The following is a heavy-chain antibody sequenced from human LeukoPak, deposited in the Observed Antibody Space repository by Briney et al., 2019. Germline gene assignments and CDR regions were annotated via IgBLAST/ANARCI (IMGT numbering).Heavy chain of an antibody. D-gene: IGHD5-24*01. Sequence: GGSLRLSCAASGFTFSSYGFHWVRQAPGKGLEWVAVIWSDGSYKYYADSVKGRFTISRDDSKNTLYLQMNSLRAEDTAVYYCARDFSLQLFDYWGQGTLVTVYS. CDR1: GFTFSSYG. V-gene: IGHV3-33*01. CDR3: ARDFSLQLFDY. CDR2: IWSDGSYK. J-gene: IGHJ4*02.